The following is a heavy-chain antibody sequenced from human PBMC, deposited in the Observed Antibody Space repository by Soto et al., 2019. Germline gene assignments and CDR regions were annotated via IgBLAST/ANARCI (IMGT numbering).Heavy chain of an antibody. CDR2: IFYSGST. CDR1: GGSINSGGYY. Sequence: QVQLQESGPGLVKPSQTLSLICTVSGGSINSGGYYWNWIRQHPGKGLEWMGYIFYSGSTYNNPCGRSGVTISADTAENKSSLNLSSVTAPDTAVNLCARGYRQSRYSSRWVFDYWAQGTLVNVSS. V-gene: IGHV4-31*03. D-gene: IGHD6-13*01. CDR3: ARGYRQSRYSSRWVFDY. J-gene: IGHJ4*02.